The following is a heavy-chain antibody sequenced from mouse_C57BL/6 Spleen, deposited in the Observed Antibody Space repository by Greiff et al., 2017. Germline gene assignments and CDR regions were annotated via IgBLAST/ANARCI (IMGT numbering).Heavy chain of an antibody. D-gene: IGHD1-1*01. CDR1: GYTFTSYW. Sequence: QVQLQQSGAELVKPGASVKLSCKASGYTFTSYWMQWVKQRPGQGLAWIGEIDPSDSYTNYNQKFKGKATLTVDTSSSTAYMQLSSLTSEDSAVYYCARTDYCGSPLDYWGQGTTLTVSS. CDR2: IDPSDSYT. CDR3: ARTDYCGSPLDY. J-gene: IGHJ2*01. V-gene: IGHV1-50*01.